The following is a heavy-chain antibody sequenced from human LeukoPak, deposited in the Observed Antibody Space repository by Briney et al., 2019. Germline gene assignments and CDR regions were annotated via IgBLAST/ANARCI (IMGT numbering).Heavy chain of an antibody. CDR2: IIPIFGTA. Sequence: SVKVSCKASGGTFSSYAISWVRQAPGHGLEWMGGIIPIFGTANYAQKFQGRVTITTDESTSTAYMELSSLRSEDTAVYYCASYDYGDYLFDYWGQGTLVTVSS. CDR3: ASYDYGDYLFDY. D-gene: IGHD4-17*01. CDR1: GGTFSSYA. V-gene: IGHV1-69*05. J-gene: IGHJ4*02.